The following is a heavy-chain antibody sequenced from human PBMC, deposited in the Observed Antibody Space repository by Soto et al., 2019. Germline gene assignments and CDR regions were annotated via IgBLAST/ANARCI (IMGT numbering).Heavy chain of an antibody. J-gene: IGHJ3*02. V-gene: IGHV3-64*01. CDR2: ISSNGGST. CDR3: ARTTRNYDAFDI. D-gene: IGHD1-7*01. Sequence: GGSLRLSCAASGFTFSSYAMHWVRQAPGKGLEYVSAISSNGGSTYYANSVKGRFTISRDNSKNTLYLQMGSLRAEDMAVYYCARTTRNYDAFDIWGQGTMVTVSS. CDR1: GFTFSSYA.